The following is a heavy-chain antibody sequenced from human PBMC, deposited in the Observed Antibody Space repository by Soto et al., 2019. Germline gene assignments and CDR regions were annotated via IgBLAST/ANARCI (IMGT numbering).Heavy chain of an antibody. Sequence: SVKVSCNASGFTFTSSAVQWVRQARVQRLEWIGWIVVGSGNTNYAQKFQERVTITRDMSTSTAYMELSSLRSEDTAVYYCAADRNYYDSSGYYYNPISPAWFDPWGQGTLVTVSS. J-gene: IGHJ5*02. CDR3: AADRNYYDSSGYYYNPISPAWFDP. V-gene: IGHV1-58*01. CDR1: GFTFTSSA. CDR2: IVVGSGNT. D-gene: IGHD3-22*01.